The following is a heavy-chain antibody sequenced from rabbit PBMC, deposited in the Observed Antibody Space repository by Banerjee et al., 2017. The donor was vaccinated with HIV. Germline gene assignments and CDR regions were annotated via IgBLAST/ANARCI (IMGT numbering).Heavy chain of an antibody. CDR3: ARDRGVMPAFKL. J-gene: IGHJ4*01. V-gene: IGHV1S45*01. CDR2: INTITGDT. CDR1: GFSFNNKYV. Sequence: QEQLEESGGDLVKPEGSLTLTCTASGFSFNNKYVMCWVRQAPGKGLEWIACINTITGDTVYATWAKGRFTISKASWTTVTLQMTSLTAADTASYFCARDRGVMPAFKLWGPGTLVTVS.